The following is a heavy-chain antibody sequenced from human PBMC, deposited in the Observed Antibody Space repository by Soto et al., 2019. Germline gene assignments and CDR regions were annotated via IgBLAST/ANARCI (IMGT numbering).Heavy chain of an antibody. V-gene: IGHV3-15*07. Sequence: GGSLRLSCAASGFTFSNAWINWVRQAPGKGLKWVGRVKSKNDGGTTDFAAPVKGRFAISRDGSKNMVYLEMNSLQTEDTAIYYCTTDSYITSIIVRFDYWGQGTLVTVSS. CDR3: TTDSYITSIIVRFDY. J-gene: IGHJ4*02. CDR1: GFTFSNAW. D-gene: IGHD3-22*01. CDR2: VKSKNDGGTT.